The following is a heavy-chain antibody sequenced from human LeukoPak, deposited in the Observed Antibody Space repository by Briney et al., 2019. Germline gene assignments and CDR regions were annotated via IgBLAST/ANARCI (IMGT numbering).Heavy chain of an antibody. J-gene: IGHJ4*02. D-gene: IGHD3-9*01. CDR2: IIPIFGTA. CDR1: GGTFSSYA. Sequence: SVKLSRKASGGTFSSYAISWVRQAPGQGLEWMGGIIPIFGTANYAQKFKGRVTITADESTSTPYMELSSLRSEDTAVYYCARAEGGGSDWLLLDYWGQGTLVTVSS. CDR3: ARAEGGGSDWLLLDY. V-gene: IGHV1-69*01.